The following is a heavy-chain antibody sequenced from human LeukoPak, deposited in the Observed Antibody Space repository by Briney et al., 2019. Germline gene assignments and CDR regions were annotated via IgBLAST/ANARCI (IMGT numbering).Heavy chain of an antibody. D-gene: IGHD5-24*01. CDR2: ISYDGSNK. Sequence: GGSLRLSCAASGFTFSNFWMSWVRQAPGKGLEWVAVISYDGSNKYYADSVKGRFTISRDNSKNTLYLQMNSLRAEDTAVYYCASNWYYYYYMDVWGKGTTVTVSS. J-gene: IGHJ6*03. V-gene: IGHV3-30*03. CDR1: GFTFSNFW. CDR3: ASNWYYYYYMDV.